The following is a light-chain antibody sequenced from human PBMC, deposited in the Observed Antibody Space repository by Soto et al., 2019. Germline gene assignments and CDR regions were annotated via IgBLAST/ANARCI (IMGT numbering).Light chain of an antibody. CDR2: KVS. V-gene: IGKV2-30*02. J-gene: IGKJ5*01. CDR3: MQATHWPIT. CDR1: QSLVHSDGIAY. Sequence: DVVMTQSPLSLPVTLGQPAPISCRSNQSLVHSDGIAYFSRFQQRPGRSPRRLIYKVSNRDSGVPARFSGSGSGTDFALKISRVEADDVGVYYCMQATHWPITFGQGTRLEIK.